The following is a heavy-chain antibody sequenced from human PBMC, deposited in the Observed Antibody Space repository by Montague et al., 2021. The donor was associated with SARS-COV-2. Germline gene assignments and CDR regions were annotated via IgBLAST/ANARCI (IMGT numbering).Heavy chain of an antibody. CDR3: ARGVDTGVVTVTGGSDS. Sequence: TLSLTCTVSGGSISRGYYYWSWIRLPAGKGLEWIGRIDRSGSPYYXPSLWSRVVLSVDTSRNQFSMKVTSVTAADTALYYCARGVDTGVVTVTGGSDSWGQGTLVIVSS. CDR1: GGSISRGYYY. CDR2: IDRSGSP. V-gene: IGHV4-61*02. D-gene: IGHD4-11*01. J-gene: IGHJ4*02.